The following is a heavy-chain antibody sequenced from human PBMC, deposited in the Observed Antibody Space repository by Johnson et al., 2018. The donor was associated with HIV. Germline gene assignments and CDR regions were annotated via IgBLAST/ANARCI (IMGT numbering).Heavy chain of an antibody. D-gene: IGHD1-26*01. CDR1: GFTFSSYG. Sequence: QVQLVESGGGLVQPGGSLRLSCAASGFTFSSYGMHWVRQAPGKGLEWVAFIRYDGSNKYYADSVKGRFTISRDNSKNTVFLQMNSLRPEDTAMYYCASTHSGSYYSAFDSWGQGTMVTVSS. CDR2: IRYDGSNK. CDR3: ASTHSGSYYSAFDS. V-gene: IGHV3-30*02. J-gene: IGHJ3*02.